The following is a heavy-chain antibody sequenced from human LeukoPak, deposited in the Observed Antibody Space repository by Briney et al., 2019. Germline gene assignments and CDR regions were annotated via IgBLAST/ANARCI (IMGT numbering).Heavy chain of an antibody. Sequence: PSETLSLSCTVSGYSISSGYYWGWIRQPPGKGLEWIGSIYHSGSTYYNPSLKSRVTISVDTAKNQFSLKLNSVTAADTAVYYCARETYPFLTVPATSVYYFDYWGQGTLVTVSS. J-gene: IGHJ4*02. CDR3: ARETYPFLTVPATSVYYFDY. D-gene: IGHD2-2*01. V-gene: IGHV4-38-2*02. CDR1: GYSISSGYY. CDR2: IYHSGST.